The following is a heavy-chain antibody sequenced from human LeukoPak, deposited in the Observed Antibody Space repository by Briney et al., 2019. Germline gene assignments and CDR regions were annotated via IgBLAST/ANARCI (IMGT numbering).Heavy chain of an antibody. J-gene: IGHJ4*02. CDR1: GFTFTNAW. CDR2: IRRKTDGGTA. CDR3: ISGFCSSASCYA. D-gene: IGHD2-2*01. Sequence: GGSLRLSCEASGFTFTNAWMSWVRQAPGEGLEWGGRIRRKTDGGTADYAAPVMGRFTTSRDDSNNTLYLQMNSLKTEDTAVYYCISGFCSSASCYAWGRGTLVIVSS. V-gene: IGHV3-15*01.